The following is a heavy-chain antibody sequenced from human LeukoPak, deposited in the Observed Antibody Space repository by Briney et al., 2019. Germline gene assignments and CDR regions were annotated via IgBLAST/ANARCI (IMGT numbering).Heavy chain of an antibody. Sequence: GGSLTLSCAASGFTFSGFWLSWVRQPPTKGLEWVANIKYDGSDKRYVDSVKGRFTVSRDNANNSLYLQMNSLRAEDTAVYYCVRGGGSFDSWGQGTLVTVSS. V-gene: IGHV3-7*04. D-gene: IGHD3-16*01. CDR1: GFTFSGFW. CDR2: IKYDGSDK. J-gene: IGHJ4*02. CDR3: VRGGGSFDS.